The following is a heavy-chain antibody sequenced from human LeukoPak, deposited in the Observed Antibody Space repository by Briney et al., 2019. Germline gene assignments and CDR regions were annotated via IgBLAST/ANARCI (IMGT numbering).Heavy chain of an antibody. V-gene: IGHV4-30-4*01. CDR2: IYYSRST. Sequence: PSQTLSLTCTVSGGSISSGDYYWSWIRQPPGKGLELIGYIYYSRSTYYNPSLKSRVTISVDTSKNQFSLKLSSVTAAGTAVYYCARKVYNGYAPFDYWGQGTLVTVSS. J-gene: IGHJ4*02. D-gene: IGHD5-12*01. CDR3: ARKVYNGYAPFDY. CDR1: GGSISSGDYY.